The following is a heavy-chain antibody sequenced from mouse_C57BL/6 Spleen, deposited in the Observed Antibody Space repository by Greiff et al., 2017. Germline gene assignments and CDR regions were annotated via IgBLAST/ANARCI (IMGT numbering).Heavy chain of an antibody. Sequence: EVKLMESGGGLVKPGGSLKLSCAASGFTFSSYTMSWVRQTPEKRLEWVATISGGGGNTYYPDSVKGRFTISRDNAKTTLYLQMSSLRSEDTALYYCASDDYDGPWFAYWGQGTLVTVSA. CDR1: GFTFSSYT. CDR3: ASDDYDGPWFAY. CDR2: ISGGGGNT. D-gene: IGHD2-4*01. J-gene: IGHJ3*01. V-gene: IGHV5-9*01.